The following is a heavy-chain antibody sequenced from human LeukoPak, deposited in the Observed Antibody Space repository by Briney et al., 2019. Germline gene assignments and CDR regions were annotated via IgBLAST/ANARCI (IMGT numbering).Heavy chain of an antibody. CDR3: AKERSSSWQRSPPDY. J-gene: IGHJ4*02. D-gene: IGHD6-13*01. CDR1: GFTFSSYG. V-gene: IGHV3-30*02. CDR2: IRYDGSNK. Sequence: PGGSLRLSCAASGFTFSSYGMHWVRQAPGKGLEWVAFIRYDGSNKYYADSVKGRFTISRDNSKNTLYLQMNSLRAEDTAVYYCAKERSSSWQRSPPDYWGQGTLVTVSS.